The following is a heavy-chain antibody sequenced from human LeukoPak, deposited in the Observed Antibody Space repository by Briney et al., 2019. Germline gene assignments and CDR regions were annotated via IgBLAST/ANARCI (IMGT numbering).Heavy chain of an antibody. D-gene: IGHD6-19*01. CDR3: ARDRVVAVPALGFDY. V-gene: IGHV1-2*02. CDR2: INPNTGAT. J-gene: IGHJ4*02. Sequence: ASVTVSCTASGYTFTGYYMHWVRQAPGQGLEWMGWINPNTGATNYAQKFQGRVTMTMDTSISTAYMELSNLRSDDTAVYYCARDRVVAVPALGFDYWGQGTLVTVSS. CDR1: GYTFTGYY.